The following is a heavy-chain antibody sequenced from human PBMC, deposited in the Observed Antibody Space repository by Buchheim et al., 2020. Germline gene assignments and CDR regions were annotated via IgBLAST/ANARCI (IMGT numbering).Heavy chain of an antibody. V-gene: IGHV4-4*02. Sequence: QVQLQESGPGLVKPSGTLSLTCAVSSGSISSSYWWSWVRQPPGKGLEWIGEISQSGDTSYTPSLKRRVSMSLDNSKNQLPLNLNSVTAADTAVYYCARNYYFYSMDVWGQGTT. CDR2: ISQSGDT. J-gene: IGHJ6*02. CDR3: ARNYYFYSMDV. CDR1: SGSISSSYW.